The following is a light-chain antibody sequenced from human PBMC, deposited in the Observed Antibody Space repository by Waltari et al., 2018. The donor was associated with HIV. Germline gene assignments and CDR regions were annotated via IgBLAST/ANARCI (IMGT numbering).Light chain of an antibody. CDR2: EVS. CDR3: SSYTSSSTLVV. V-gene: IGLV2-14*01. Sequence: QSALTQPASVSGSPGQSITISCTGTSSDVGGSNYVSWYQHHPGKAPKLMISEVSNRPSGVSNRFSGSKSGNTASLTISGLQAEDEADYYCSSYTSSSTLVVFGGGTKLTVL. CDR1: SSDVGGSNY. J-gene: IGLJ2*01.